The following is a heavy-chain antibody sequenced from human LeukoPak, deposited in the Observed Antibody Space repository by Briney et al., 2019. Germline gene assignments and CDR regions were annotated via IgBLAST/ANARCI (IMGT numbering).Heavy chain of an antibody. CDR3: ARGVVENYFDY. J-gene: IGHJ4*02. CDR1: GFTFSSYD. D-gene: IGHD2-15*01. Sequence: GGSLRLSCAASGFTFSSYDMHWVRQATGKGLEWVSAIGTAGDTYYPGSVKGRFTISRENAKNSLYLQMNSLRAGDTAVCYCARGVVENYFDYWGQGTLVTVSS. CDR2: IGTAGDT. V-gene: IGHV3-13*01.